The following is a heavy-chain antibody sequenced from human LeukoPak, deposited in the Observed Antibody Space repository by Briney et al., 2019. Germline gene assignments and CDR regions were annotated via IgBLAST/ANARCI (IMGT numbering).Heavy chain of an antibody. CDR1: GFTFSTYW. D-gene: IGHD1-26*01. J-gene: IGHJ4*02. Sequence: GGSLRLSCAASGFTFSTYWMTWVRQAPGRGLEWVAVISYDGSNKYYADSVKGRFTISRDNSKNTLYLQMNSLRAEDTAVYYCARDLWELLIDYFDYWGQGTLVTVSS. CDR2: ISYDGSNK. CDR3: ARDLWELLIDYFDY. V-gene: IGHV3-30*03.